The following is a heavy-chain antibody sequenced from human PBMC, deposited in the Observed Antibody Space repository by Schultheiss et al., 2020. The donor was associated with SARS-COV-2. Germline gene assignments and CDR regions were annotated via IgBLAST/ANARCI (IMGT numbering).Heavy chain of an antibody. CDR1: GFTFSSYG. J-gene: IGHJ6*02. CDR3: AKVSGRGVLLWFGELYYYGMDV. V-gene: IGHV3-30*18. D-gene: IGHD3-10*01. CDR2: ISYDGSNK. Sequence: GGSLRLSCAASGFTFSSYGMHWVRQAPGKGLEWVAVISYDGSNKYYADSVKGRFTISRDNSKNTLYLQMNSLRAEDTAVYYCAKVSGRGVLLWFGELYYYGMDVWGQGTTVTVSS.